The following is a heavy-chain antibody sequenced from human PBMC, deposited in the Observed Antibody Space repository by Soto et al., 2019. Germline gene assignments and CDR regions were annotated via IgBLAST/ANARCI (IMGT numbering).Heavy chain of an antibody. CDR3: AKSPAPSGGRNYYGMDV. CDR2: INPAIDPA. Sequence: ASVKVSCKASGYSFTAFHMHWVRQAPGLGLKWIGLINPAIDPANIAQTFQGRVALTWETFTSIVYIELSGLRSGDTAVYYCAKSPAPSGGRNYYGMDVWGRGTTVSVFS. D-gene: IGHD2-15*01. V-gene: IGHV1-46*01. J-gene: IGHJ6*02. CDR1: GYSFTAFH.